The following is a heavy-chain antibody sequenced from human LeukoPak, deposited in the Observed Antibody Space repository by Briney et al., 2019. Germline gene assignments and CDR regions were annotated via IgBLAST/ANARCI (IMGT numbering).Heavy chain of an antibody. J-gene: IGHJ4*02. CDR2: IYRGGST. D-gene: IGHD1-26*01. CDR3: ARAGSGSYYYCDY. CDR1: GFTVSSNY. V-gene: IGHV3-66*01. Sequence: PGGSLRLSCAAPGFTVSSNYMSWVRQAPGKGLEWVSVIYRGGSTYYADSVKGRFTISRDNSKNTLYLQMNSLRAEDTAVYYCARAGSGSYYYCDYWGQGTLVTVSS.